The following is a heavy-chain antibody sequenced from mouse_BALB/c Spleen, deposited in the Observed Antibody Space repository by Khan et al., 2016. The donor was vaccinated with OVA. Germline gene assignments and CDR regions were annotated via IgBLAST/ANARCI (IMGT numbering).Heavy chain of an antibody. Sequence: QVRLQQSGTELARPGASVKLSCKASGYTFTSYWMQWVKQRPGQGLEWIGAINPGDGYTRYTQKFKDKATLTADKSSSTAYMQLSSLASEDSAVYFCVRGRITTGDFDYWGQGTTLTVSS. V-gene: IGHV1-87*01. CDR2: INPGDGYT. CDR3: VRGRITTGDFDY. D-gene: IGHD1-1*01. CDR1: GYTFTSYW. J-gene: IGHJ2*01.